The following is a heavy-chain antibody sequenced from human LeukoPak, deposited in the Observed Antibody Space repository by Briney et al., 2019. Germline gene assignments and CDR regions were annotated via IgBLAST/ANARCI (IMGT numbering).Heavy chain of an antibody. CDR2: IYYSGNT. V-gene: IGHV4-39*01. CDR1: GGSISSSNYY. J-gene: IGHJ4*02. Sequence: SETLSLTCTVSGGSISSSNYYWGWIRQTPGKGLEWIGSIYYSGNTYYNPSLKSRVTISVDTSKNQFSLKLSSVTAADTAVYYCARGGLSGYERNIDYWGQGTLVTVSS. CDR3: ARGGLSGYERNIDY. D-gene: IGHD5-12*01.